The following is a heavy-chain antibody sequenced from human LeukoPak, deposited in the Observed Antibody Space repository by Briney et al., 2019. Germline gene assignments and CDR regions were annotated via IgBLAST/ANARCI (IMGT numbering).Heavy chain of an antibody. D-gene: IGHD3-10*01. Sequence: ASVKVSCKTSGYTFTSYDINWVRQALGQGLEWMGWMSPNTGHTGYARRFQDRITMTWSTFISTVYMELSSLRFEDTAIYYCARGTPTMVRGISFRFDPWGQGTLVTVSS. CDR2: MSPNTGHT. J-gene: IGHJ5*02. CDR3: ARGTPTMVRGISFRFDP. V-gene: IGHV1-8*01. CDR1: GYTFTSYD.